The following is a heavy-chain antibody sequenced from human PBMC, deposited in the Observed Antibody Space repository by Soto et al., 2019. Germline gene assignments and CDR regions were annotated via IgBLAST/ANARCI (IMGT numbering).Heavy chain of an antibody. D-gene: IGHD3-16*01. Sequence: QLVQTGAEVKKPGASVRVSGKTSGPTFIAYYIHWVRQAPGQGRAWMGWIDPKSGGTTYEQKFLGRVTMTRDTSINTAYMELNRLTSDDTAVYYCARVYVDVPEWGQGTLITVSS. J-gene: IGHJ4*02. CDR1: GPTFIAYY. CDR3: ARVYVDVPE. CDR2: IDPKSGGT. V-gene: IGHV1-2*02.